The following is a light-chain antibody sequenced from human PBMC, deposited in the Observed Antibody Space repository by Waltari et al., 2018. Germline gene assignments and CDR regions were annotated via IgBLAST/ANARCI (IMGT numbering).Light chain of an antibody. CDR1: QGISNY. Sequence: DIQLTQSPSSLSASVGDRVPITCRASQGISNYLVWYQQKPGKAPKLLIYKASSLQSGVPSRFSGSGSGTEFTLTISSLQPEDFAVYYCQQRNSYPLTFGGGTKVEIK. V-gene: IGKV1-17*01. CDR2: KAS. CDR3: QQRNSYPLT. J-gene: IGKJ4*01.